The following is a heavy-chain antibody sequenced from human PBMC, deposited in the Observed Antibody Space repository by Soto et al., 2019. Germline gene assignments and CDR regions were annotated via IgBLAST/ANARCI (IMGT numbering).Heavy chain of an antibody. J-gene: IGHJ4*02. V-gene: IGHV4-61*08. D-gene: IGHD6-13*01. Sequence: SETLSLTCGVSGGSISRGGYSWSWIRQSPGKGLEWIGYIHYSGSTNYNPSLKSRVTISVDTSKNQLSLKLSSVTAADTAAYYCARGSAAGTKSPFDYWGQGTLVTVSS. CDR1: GGSISRGGYS. CDR2: IHYSGST. CDR3: ARGSAAGTKSPFDY.